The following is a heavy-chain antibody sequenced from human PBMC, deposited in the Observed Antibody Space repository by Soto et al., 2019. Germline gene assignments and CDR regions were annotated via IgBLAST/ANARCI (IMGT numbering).Heavy chain of an antibody. D-gene: IGHD3-3*01. V-gene: IGHV1-18*01. CDR2: ISAYNGNT. CDR3: ARGRGFWSGYSTDDDAFDI. CDR1: GYTFTSYG. J-gene: IGHJ3*02. Sequence: ASVKVSCKASGYTFTSYGISWVRQAPGQGLEWMGWISAYNGNTNYAQKLQGRVTMTTDTSTSTAYMELRSQRSDDTAVYYCARGRGFWSGYSTDDDAFDIWGQGTMVTVSS.